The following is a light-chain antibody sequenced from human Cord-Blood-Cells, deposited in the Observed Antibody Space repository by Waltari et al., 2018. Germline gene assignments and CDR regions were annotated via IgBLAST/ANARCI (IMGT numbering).Light chain of an antibody. Sequence: QSALTQPASVSGSPGQSITLSCTGTSSDVGGYNYVSWYQQHPGKAPQLMIYEVSNRPSGVATRFSGSKSGDTASLTISGLQAEDEADYYCSSYTSSSTYVFGTGTKVTVL. CDR3: SSYTSSSTYV. CDR2: EVS. CDR1: SSDVGGYNY. V-gene: IGLV2-14*01. J-gene: IGLJ1*01.